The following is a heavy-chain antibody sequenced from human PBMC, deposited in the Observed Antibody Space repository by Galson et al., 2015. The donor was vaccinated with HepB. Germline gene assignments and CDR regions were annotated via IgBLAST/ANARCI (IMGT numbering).Heavy chain of an antibody. V-gene: IGHV6-1*01. CDR2: TYYRARWYS. CDR1: GDSVSNNNAA. J-gene: IGHJ6*02. D-gene: IGHD1-1*01. CDR3: ARVPGTFYYYGMDV. Sequence: CAISGDSVSNNNAAWYWIRQSPSRGLEWLGRTYYRARWYSDYTVSLRSRITINADTSKNQFSLQLNSVTPEDTAVYYCARVPGTFYYYGMDVWGQRTTVTVSS.